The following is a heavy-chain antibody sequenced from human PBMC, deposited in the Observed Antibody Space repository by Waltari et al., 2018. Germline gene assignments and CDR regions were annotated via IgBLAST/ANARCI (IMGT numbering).Heavy chain of an antibody. CDR3: ARDLRHPSYYDFSFDT. D-gene: IGHD3-3*01. V-gene: IGHV4-61*02. Sequence: VELQESGPGLVKPSQTLSLTCSVSGGSINSEFYYWNWIRQPAGKGLEWIGRIYTSGEPNYNPARNTRVGISVDTSRNQFSLKLTSVTAADTAVYYCARDLRHPSYYDFSFDTWGQGSLVTVSS. CDR1: GGSINSEFYY. CDR2: IYTSGEP. J-gene: IGHJ5*02.